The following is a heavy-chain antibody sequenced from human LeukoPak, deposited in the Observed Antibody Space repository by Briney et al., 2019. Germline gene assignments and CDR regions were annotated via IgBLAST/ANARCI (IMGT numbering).Heavy chain of an antibody. D-gene: IGHD3-10*01. CDR1: GGSISSSSYY. Sequence: TPSETLSLTCTVSGGSISSSSYYWGWIRQPPGKGLEWIGGIYYSGSTYYNPSLKSRVTISVDTSKNQFSLKLSSVTAADTAVYYCARDVSGSGSYYPFDYWGQGTLVTVSS. CDR3: ARDVSGSGSYYPFDY. J-gene: IGHJ4*02. CDR2: IYYSGST. V-gene: IGHV4-39*07.